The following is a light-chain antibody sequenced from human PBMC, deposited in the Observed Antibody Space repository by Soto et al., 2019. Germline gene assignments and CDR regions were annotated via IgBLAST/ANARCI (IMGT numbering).Light chain of an antibody. J-gene: IGKJ4*01. CDR3: QQYGRLPLS. Sequence: EILLTQSPGTLSLSPGDRATLSCRASQSLSNSFLAWYQQKPGQTPRLLISGASIRATDIPDRFSGSGSGTGFTLTISRLEPEDFAVYFCQQYGRLPLSFGGGTKVDIK. CDR2: GAS. CDR1: QSLSNSF. V-gene: IGKV3-20*01.